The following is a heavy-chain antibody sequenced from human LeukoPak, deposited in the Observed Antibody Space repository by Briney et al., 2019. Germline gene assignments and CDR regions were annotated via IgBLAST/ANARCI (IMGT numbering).Heavy chain of an antibody. CDR1: DGSFSGYY. Sequence: SETLSLTCAVYDGSFSGYYWSWIRQPPGKGLEWIGYIYYSGSTNYNPSLKSRVTISVDTSKNQFSLKLSSVTAADTAVYYCARATYDFWSGPNWFDPWGQGTLVTVSS. D-gene: IGHD3-3*01. CDR3: ARATYDFWSGPNWFDP. V-gene: IGHV4-59*01. CDR2: IYYSGST. J-gene: IGHJ5*02.